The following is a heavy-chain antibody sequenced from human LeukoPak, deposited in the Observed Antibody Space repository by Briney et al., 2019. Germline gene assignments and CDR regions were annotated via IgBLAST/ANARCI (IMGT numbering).Heavy chain of an antibody. V-gene: IGHV1-18*01. CDR3: ARGPHERSGYPDD. J-gene: IGHJ4*02. CDR1: GYTFNTYG. Sequence: ASVKLSCKPSGYTFNTYGITWVRQAPGQGLEWMGWISPYNGNTNYAQTFQGRVTMTTDTSTSTAYMELRSLRSDDTAVYYCARGPHERSGYPDDWGQGTLVTVSS. CDR2: ISPYNGNT. D-gene: IGHD3-22*01.